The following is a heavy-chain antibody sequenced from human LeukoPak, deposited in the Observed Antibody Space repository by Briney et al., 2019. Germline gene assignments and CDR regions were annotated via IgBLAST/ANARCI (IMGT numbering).Heavy chain of an antibody. Sequence: GRSLGLSCAASGFTFSSYGMHWVRQAPGKGLEWVAVISYDGSNKYYADSVKGRFTISRDNSKNTLYLQMNSLRAEDTAVYYCAKDGDSSGYYWYYFDYWGQGTLVTVSS. J-gene: IGHJ4*02. D-gene: IGHD3-22*01. CDR1: GFTFSSYG. CDR3: AKDGDSSGYYWYYFDY. V-gene: IGHV3-30*18. CDR2: ISYDGSNK.